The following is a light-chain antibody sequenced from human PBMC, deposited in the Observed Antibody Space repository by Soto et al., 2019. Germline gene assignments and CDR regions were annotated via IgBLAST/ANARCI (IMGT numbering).Light chain of an antibody. CDR2: WAS. Sequence: DIVMTQSPDSLAVSLGERATINCKSSQSILFSSNNKNYLTWYQQKPGQPPKPLIYWASTRESGVPDRFSGSGSGTDFTLTISSLHAGDVAVYYCQQYYSTPVTFGGGTKVEIK. CDR3: QQYYSTPVT. V-gene: IGKV4-1*01. J-gene: IGKJ4*01. CDR1: QSILFSSNNKNY.